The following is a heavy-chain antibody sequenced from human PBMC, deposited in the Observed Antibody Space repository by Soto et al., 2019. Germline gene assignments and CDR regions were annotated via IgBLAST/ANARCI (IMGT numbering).Heavy chain of an antibody. CDR2: INPNSGGT. CDR3: ARGSSGFLYYFDY. CDR1: GYTFTSYG. D-gene: IGHD3-22*01. V-gene: IGHV1-2*04. J-gene: IGHJ4*02. Sequence: VASVKVSCKASGYTFTSYGISWVRQAPGQGLEWMGWINPNSGGTNYAQKFQGWVTMTRDTSISTAYMELSRLRSDDTAVYYCARGSSGFLYYFDYWGQGTLVTVSS.